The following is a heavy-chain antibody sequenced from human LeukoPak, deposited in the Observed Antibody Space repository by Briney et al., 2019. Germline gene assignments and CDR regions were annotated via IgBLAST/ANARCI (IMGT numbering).Heavy chain of an antibody. CDR2: ISSSSATI. V-gene: IGHV3-48*04. CDR1: GFTFNTYS. CDR3: ARGRDLFDS. Sequence: GGSLRLSCVASGFTFNTYSMNCFRQAPGKGLEWISYISSSSATIYYADSVKGRFTISRDNAKNSLYLQMNSLRAEDTAVYYCARGRDLFDSWGQGTLVIVSS. J-gene: IGHJ4*02.